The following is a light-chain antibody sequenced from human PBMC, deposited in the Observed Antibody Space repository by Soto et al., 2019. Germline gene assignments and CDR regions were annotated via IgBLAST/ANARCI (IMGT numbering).Light chain of an antibody. J-gene: IGKJ1*01. V-gene: IGKV3-20*01. Sequence: IGLTQSPGTLSLSPGEIATLSCWASQSISSNYLAWYHQKPGQAPRLLIYAASSRATGIPDRFSGSGSGTDFTLTISRLEPEDYAVYYCQQYGHSLWTLGQGTKVDIK. CDR2: AAS. CDR3: QQYGHSLWT. CDR1: QSISSNY.